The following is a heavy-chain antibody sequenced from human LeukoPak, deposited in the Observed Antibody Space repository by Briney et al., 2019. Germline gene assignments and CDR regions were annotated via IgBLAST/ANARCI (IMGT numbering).Heavy chain of an antibody. CDR2: INPNSGGT. J-gene: IGHJ4*02. D-gene: IGHD2-15*01. CDR3: AGGRPRGYCSGGSCYHNFDY. V-gene: IGHV1-2*02. CDR1: GYTFTSYG. Sequence: ASVKVSCKASGYTFTSYGISWVRQAPGQGLEWMGWINPNSGGTNYAQKFQGRVTMTRDTSISTAYMELSRLRSDDTAVYYCAGGRPRGYCSGGSCYHNFDYWGQGTLVTVSS.